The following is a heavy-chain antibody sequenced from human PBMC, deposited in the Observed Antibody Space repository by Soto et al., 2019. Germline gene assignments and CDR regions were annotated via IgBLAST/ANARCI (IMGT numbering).Heavy chain of an antibody. J-gene: IGHJ6*02. V-gene: IGHV4-4*02. Sequence: PSETLSLTCAVSGGSISSSNCWSFVRQPPGKGLEWIGEIYHSGSTNYNPSLKSRVTISVDKSKNQFSLKLSSVTAADTAVYYCARVGAVAGTGYYYYYYGMDVWGQGTTVTVSS. CDR1: GGSISSSNC. CDR3: ARVGAVAGTGYYYYYYGMDV. D-gene: IGHD6-19*01. CDR2: IYHSGST.